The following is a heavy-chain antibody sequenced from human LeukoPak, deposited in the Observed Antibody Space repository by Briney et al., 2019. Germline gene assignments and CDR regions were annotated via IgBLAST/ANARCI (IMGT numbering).Heavy chain of an antibody. D-gene: IGHD6-19*01. CDR1: GFTFSSYW. CDR2: IKQDGSEK. V-gene: IGHV3-7*01. CDR3: VRGGGCSGSPMRYGTDV. J-gene: IGHJ6*02. Sequence: GGSLRLSCAASGFTFSSYWMSWVRQAPGKGLEWVANIKQDGSEKYYVDSVKGRFTVSRDNAKNSLYLQMNSLRAEDTAVYYCVRGGGCSGSPMRYGTDVWGQGTTVTVSS.